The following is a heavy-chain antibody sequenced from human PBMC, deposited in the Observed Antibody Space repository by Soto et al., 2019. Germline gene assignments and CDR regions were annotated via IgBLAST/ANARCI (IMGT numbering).Heavy chain of an antibody. V-gene: IGHV3-21*01. D-gene: IGHD3-10*01. CDR2: ISSSSSYI. CDR1: GFTFSSYS. J-gene: IGHJ3*02. Sequence: GGSLRLSCAASGFTFSSYSMNWVRQAPGKGLEWVSSISSSSSYIYYADSVKGRFTISRDNAKNSLYLQMNSLRAEDTAVYYCARDSPAVITMVRGVAPGDAFDIWGQGTMVTVSS. CDR3: ARDSPAVITMVRGVAPGDAFDI.